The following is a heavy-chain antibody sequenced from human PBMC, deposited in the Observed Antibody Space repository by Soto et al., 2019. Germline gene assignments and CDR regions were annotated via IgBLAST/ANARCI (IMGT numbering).Heavy chain of an antibody. CDR2: VYPGDSDT. D-gene: IGHD1-20*01. J-gene: IGHJ4*02. CDR1: GYSFTTYW. CDR3: ARPRRASITGVGFDY. Sequence: EVQLVQSGAVVKKPGESLKISCKGSGYSFTTYWIGWVRQMPGKGLEWMGVVYPGDSDTRYSPSFHGQITVSADKSISTAYLQWNSLKASDTAMYYCARPRRASITGVGFDYWGQGTLVTVSS. V-gene: IGHV5-51*01.